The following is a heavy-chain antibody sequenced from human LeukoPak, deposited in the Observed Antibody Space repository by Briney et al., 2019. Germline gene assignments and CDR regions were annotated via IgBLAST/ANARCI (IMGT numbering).Heavy chain of an antibody. Sequence: PSETLSLTCSVSGGSISSYYWSWIRQPPGKGLEWIGYIYYSGSTNYNPSLKSRVTISVDTSKNPFSLKLSSVTAADTAVYYCARQMPWRDDYGDYAYYFDYWGQGTLVTVSS. V-gene: IGHV4-59*08. D-gene: IGHD4-17*01. CDR2: IYYSGST. J-gene: IGHJ4*02. CDR3: ARQMPWRDDYGDYAYYFDY. CDR1: GGSISSYY.